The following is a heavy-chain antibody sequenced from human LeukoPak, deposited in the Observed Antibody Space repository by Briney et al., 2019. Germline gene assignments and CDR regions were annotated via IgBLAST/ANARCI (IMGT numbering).Heavy chain of an antibody. Sequence: ASVKVSCKASGYTFTSYAMHWVRQAPGQRLEWMGWINAGNGNTKYSQKFQGRVTITRDTSVSTAYMELSSLRSEDTAVYYCARISRLGSSHVPFDYWGQGTLVTVSS. CDR2: INAGNGNT. CDR1: GYTFTSYA. CDR3: ARISRLGSSHVPFDY. V-gene: IGHV1-3*01. D-gene: IGHD6-19*01. J-gene: IGHJ4*02.